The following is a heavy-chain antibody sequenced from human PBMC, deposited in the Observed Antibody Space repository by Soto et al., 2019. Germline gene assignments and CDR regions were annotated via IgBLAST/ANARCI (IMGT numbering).Heavy chain of an antibody. D-gene: IGHD6-13*01. CDR3: ARESRSSSWLDYYYYGMDV. V-gene: IGHV1-69*06. Sequence: ASVKVSCKASGCTFSSDAISWVRQAPGQGLEWMGGIIPIFGTANYAQKFQGRVTITADKSTSTAYMELSSLRSEDTAVYYCARESRSSSWLDYYYYGMDVWGQGTTVTVSS. CDR2: IIPIFGTA. J-gene: IGHJ6*02. CDR1: GCTFSSDA.